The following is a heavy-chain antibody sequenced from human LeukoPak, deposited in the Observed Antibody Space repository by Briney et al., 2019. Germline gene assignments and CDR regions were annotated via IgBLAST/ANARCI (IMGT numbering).Heavy chain of an antibody. CDR2: MHEYGSQI. Sequence: AGGSLRLSCAASGFTFSSYAMSWVRQAPGKGLEWVAIMHEYGSQIFYVDSVKGRFIISRDNARNSLYLQMNNLRAEDTAVYYCARPRGCGSARCNNFDYWGQGTLVTVSS. CDR3: ARPRGCGSARCNNFDY. D-gene: IGHD2-21*01. CDR1: GFTFSSYA. V-gene: IGHV3-7*01. J-gene: IGHJ4*02.